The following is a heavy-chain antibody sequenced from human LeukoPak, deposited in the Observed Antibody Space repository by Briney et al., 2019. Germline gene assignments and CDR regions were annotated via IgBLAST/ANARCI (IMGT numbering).Heavy chain of an antibody. J-gene: IGHJ5*02. CDR2: IYHSGST. V-gene: IGHV4-30-2*01. Sequence: SETLSLTCAVSGGSISSGGYSWSWIRQPPGKGLEWIGYIYHSGSTYYNPSLKSRVTISVDRSKNQFSLKLSSVTAADTAVYYCARGVGFGELFIRNGAWWFDPWGQGTLVTVSS. D-gene: IGHD3-10*01. CDR1: GGSISSGGYS. CDR3: ARGVGFGELFIRNGAWWFDP.